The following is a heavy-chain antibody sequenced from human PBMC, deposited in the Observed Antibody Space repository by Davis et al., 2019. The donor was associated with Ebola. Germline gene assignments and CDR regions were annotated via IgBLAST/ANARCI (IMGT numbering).Heavy chain of an antibody. CDR2: INHSGST. D-gene: IGHD2-15*01. V-gene: IGHV4-34*01. Sequence: MPSETLSLTCAVSGGYFSGYYWSWIRQPPGMGLEWIGEINHSGSTNYNPSLKSRVTISLDTSKNQFSLKLSSVTAADTSTYYCARLRAVWGGIIDYWGQGTLVTVSS. CDR3: ARLRAVWGGIIDY. J-gene: IGHJ4*02. CDR1: GGYFSGYY.